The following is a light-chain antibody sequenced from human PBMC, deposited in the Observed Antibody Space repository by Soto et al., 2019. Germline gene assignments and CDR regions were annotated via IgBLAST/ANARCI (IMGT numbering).Light chain of an antibody. Sequence: EIVMTQSPATLSVSPGERATLSCRASQNIRSNVAWYQQIPGQAPRLLIHGASTRATGIPARFSGSGSGTEFTLTISGLQSEDYAVYYCQQYNNWPPWTFGQGTKVEI. CDR1: QNIRSN. V-gene: IGKV3-15*01. CDR3: QQYNNWPPWT. J-gene: IGKJ1*01. CDR2: GAS.